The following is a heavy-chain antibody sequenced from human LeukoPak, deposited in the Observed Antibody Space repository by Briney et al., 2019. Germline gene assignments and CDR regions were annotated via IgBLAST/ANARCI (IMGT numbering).Heavy chain of an antibody. V-gene: IGHV3-21*01. J-gene: IGHJ4*02. CDR2: TSSSDAGT. CDR1: GFTLSTYA. Sequence: GGSLRLSCAASGFTLSTYAMSWVRQTPGKGLEWVAATSSSDAGTYHADSVKGRFTISRDNAKNSLYLQMNSLRAEDTAVYYCAREVDDSSGYYYISYWGQGTLVTVSS. CDR3: AREVDDSSGYYYISY. D-gene: IGHD3-22*01.